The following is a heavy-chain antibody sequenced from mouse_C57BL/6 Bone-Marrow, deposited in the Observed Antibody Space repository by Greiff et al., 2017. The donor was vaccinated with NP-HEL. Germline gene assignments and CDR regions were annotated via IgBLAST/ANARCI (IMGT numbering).Heavy chain of an antibody. CDR1: GFNIKDYY. D-gene: IGHD1-1*01. Sequence: VQLQQSGAELVKPGASVKLSCTASGFNIKDYYMHWVKQRTEQGLEWIGRIDPEDGETKYVPKFQGKATITADTSSNTAYLQLSSLTSEDTAVYYCARWGYYGSSSYYFDYWGQGTTLTVSS. CDR3: ARWGYYGSSSYYFDY. CDR2: IDPEDGET. J-gene: IGHJ2*01. V-gene: IGHV14-2*01.